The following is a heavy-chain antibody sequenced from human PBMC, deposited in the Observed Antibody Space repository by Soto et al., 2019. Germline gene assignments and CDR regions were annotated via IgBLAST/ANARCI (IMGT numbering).Heavy chain of an antibody. D-gene: IGHD3-16*01. J-gene: IGHJ4*02. CDR3: AAGGGLPRYY. CDR1: GGSISSGGYS. V-gene: IGHV4-30-2*01. Sequence: QLQLQESGSGLVKPSQTLSLTCAVSGGSISSGGYSWSWIRQPPGKGLEWIGYIYHSGSTYYNPSLPTRVTISVHRSKNQFSLKLSSVTAADTAVYYCAAGGGLPRYYWGQGTLVTVSS. CDR2: IYHSGST.